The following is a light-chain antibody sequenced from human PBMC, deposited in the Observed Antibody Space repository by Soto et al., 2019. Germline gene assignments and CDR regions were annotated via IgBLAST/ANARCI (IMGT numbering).Light chain of an antibody. CDR3: SSYTTNYTPL. CDR1: SSDVGYYNY. CDR2: EVT. J-gene: IGLJ1*01. V-gene: IGLV2-14*01. Sequence: QSALTQPASVSGSPGQSITISCTGSSSDVGYYNYVSWYQQHPGKAPKLMISEVTNRPSGVSNRFSGSKSGNTASLTISGLQAEDEGDYYCSSYTTNYTPLFGSGTKLTVL.